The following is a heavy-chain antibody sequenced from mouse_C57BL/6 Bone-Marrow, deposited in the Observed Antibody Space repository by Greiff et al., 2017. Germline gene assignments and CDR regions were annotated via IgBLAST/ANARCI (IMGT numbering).Heavy chain of an antibody. Sequence: VQLQQSGAELVKPGASVKISCKASGYAFSSYWMNWVKQRPGKGLEWIGQIYPGDGDTNYNGKFKGKGTMTADKSSSTAYMQLSSLTSEDSAVYFCARGYYGSSFYAMDYWGQGTSVTVSS. CDR3: ARGYYGSSFYAMDY. J-gene: IGHJ4*01. D-gene: IGHD1-1*01. CDR1: GYAFSSYW. V-gene: IGHV1-80*01. CDR2: IYPGDGDT.